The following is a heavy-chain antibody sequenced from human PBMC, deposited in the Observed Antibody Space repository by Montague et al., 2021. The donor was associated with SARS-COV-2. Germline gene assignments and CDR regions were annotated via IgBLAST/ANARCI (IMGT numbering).Heavy chain of an antibody. CDR1: GGSFSTYS. J-gene: IGHJ6*03. V-gene: IGHV4-34*01. CDR2: IYHGGST. D-gene: IGHD3-10*01. CDR3: ARLGDGVVPSPILGVGPYYSCYYMDV. Sequence: SETLSLTCAVHGGSFSTYSWNWIRQPPGKGLEWIGEIYHGGSTNYNPSLKSRVTISADTSKNQSSLKLTSVAAADTAVYYCARLGDGVVPSPILGVGPYYSCYYMDVWGTDTTVTVSS.